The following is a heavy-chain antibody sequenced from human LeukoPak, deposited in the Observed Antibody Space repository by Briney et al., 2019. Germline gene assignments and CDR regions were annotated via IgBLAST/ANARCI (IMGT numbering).Heavy chain of an antibody. CDR3: ARVALRAPLDY. CDR1: GFTFSSYS. D-gene: IGHD5-12*01. J-gene: IGHJ4*02. Sequence: GGSLRLSCAASGFTFSSYSMNWVRQAPGKGVEWVSSISSSSSYIYYADSVKGRFTISRDNAKNSLYLQMNSLRAEDTAVYYCARVALRAPLDYWGQGTLVTVSS. CDR2: ISSSSSYI. V-gene: IGHV3-21*01.